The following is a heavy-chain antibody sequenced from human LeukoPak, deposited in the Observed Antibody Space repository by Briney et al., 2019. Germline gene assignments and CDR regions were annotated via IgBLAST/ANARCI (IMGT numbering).Heavy chain of an antibody. CDR2: INHSGTT. J-gene: IGHJ5*02. CDR3: ARGEWLRRWFDP. Sequence: PSETLSLTCAVYGGSFSGYYWSWIRQPPGKGLEWIGEINHSGTTNYHRSLKSRVTLPVEPSKNQFSPKLSPVTAPDTAVYYCARGEWLRRWFDPWGQGTLVTVSS. D-gene: IGHD5-12*01. V-gene: IGHV4-34*01. CDR1: GGSFSGYY.